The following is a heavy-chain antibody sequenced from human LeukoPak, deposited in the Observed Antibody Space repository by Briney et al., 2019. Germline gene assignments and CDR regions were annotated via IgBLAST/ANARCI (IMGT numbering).Heavy chain of an antibody. D-gene: IGHD3-10*01. CDR3: TRRITMVRGAPPYDYYGMDV. CDR1: GFSFSGSA. J-gene: IGHJ6*04. CDR2: IRSKANSFAT. V-gene: IGHV3-73*01. Sequence: GGSLRLFCAGSGFSFSGSAMHWVHKASGKGLEWVGRIRSKANSFATAYAASVKGRFTISRDDSKNTAYLQMNSLKTEDTAVYYCTRRITMVRGAPPYDYYGMDVWGKGTTVTVSS.